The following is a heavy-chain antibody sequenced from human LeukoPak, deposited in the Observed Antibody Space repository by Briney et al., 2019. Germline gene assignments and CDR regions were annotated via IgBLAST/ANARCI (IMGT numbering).Heavy chain of an antibody. D-gene: IGHD1-26*01. CDR1: GFTFSSNY. V-gene: IGHV3-48*02. CDR3: VREVGATTHFFDY. J-gene: IGHJ4*02. CDR2: ISSSSSSM. Sequence: GGSLRLSCAASGFTFSSNYMNWVRQAPGKGLEWVSFISSSSSSMYYADSVKGRFTISRDNAKNSLYLQMNSLRDEDTAVYYCVREVGATTHFFDYWGQGTLVTVSS.